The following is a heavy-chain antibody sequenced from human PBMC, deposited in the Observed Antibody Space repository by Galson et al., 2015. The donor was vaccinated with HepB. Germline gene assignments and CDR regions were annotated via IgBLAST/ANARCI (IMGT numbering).Heavy chain of an antibody. D-gene: IGHD3-22*01. CDR2: ISWDGSTT. J-gene: IGHJ4*02. Sequence: SLRLSCAASGFIFDDFTMHWVRQAPGKGLEWVSLISWDGSTTNYADSVKGRFTISRDNSKNSLHLQMNSLRSEDTAFYYCAKGVTFDSSGYDVDLLLQYWGQGTLVTVSS. V-gene: IGHV3-43*01. CDR3: AKGVTFDSSGYDVDLLLQY. CDR1: GFIFDDFT.